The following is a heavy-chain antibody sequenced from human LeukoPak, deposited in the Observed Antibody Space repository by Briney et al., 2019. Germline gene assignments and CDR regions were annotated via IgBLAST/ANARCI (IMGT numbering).Heavy chain of an antibody. Sequence: PGGSLRLSCAASGFTFDDYAMHWVRQAPGKGLEWVSGISWNSGSIGYADSVKGRFTISRDNAKNSLYLQMNSLRAEDTALYYCAKDGDYYDSSGYWDYWGQGTLVTVSS. D-gene: IGHD3-22*01. CDR1: GFTFDDYA. CDR2: ISWNSGSI. J-gene: IGHJ4*02. V-gene: IGHV3-9*01. CDR3: AKDGDYYDSSGYWDY.